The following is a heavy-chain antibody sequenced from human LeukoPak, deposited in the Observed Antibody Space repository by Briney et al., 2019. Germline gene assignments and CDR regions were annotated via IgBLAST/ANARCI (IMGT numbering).Heavy chain of an antibody. V-gene: IGHV3-48*03. Sequence: PGGSLRLSCAASGFTFSSYEMNWVRQAPGKGLEWVSYISGSGSTIYYADSVKGRFTISRDNARNSLYLQMNSLRAEDTAVYYCARGPSSGGGIDYWGQGTLVTVSS. CDR2: ISGSGSTI. CDR1: GFTFSSYE. D-gene: IGHD3-16*01. CDR3: ARGPSSGGGIDY. J-gene: IGHJ4*02.